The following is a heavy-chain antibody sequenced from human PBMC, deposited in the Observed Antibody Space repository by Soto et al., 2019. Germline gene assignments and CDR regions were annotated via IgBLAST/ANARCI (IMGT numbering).Heavy chain of an antibody. D-gene: IGHD2-15*01. J-gene: IGHJ4*01. Sequence: EVQLVESGGGLVQPGGSLRLSCVASGFTFSNYWMQWVRQAPGKGLVWVSRINSDESRTSYADSVKGRFTISRDNAKNTVYLQMISLRAEDTAVYYCTSAEVAAGTFDFWGHGTLVTVSS. CDR1: GFTFSNYW. V-gene: IGHV3-74*01. CDR2: INSDESRT. CDR3: TSAEVAAGTFDF.